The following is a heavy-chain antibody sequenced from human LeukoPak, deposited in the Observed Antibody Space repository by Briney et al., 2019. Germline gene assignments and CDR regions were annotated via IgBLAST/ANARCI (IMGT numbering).Heavy chain of an antibody. Sequence: GGSLRLSCAASGFTLSSYAMSWVRQAPGKGLEWVSAISGSGGSTYYADSVKGRFPISRDNSKNTLYLQMNSLRAEDTAVYYCAHGTGSYYYWGQGTLVTVSS. CDR3: AHGTGSYYY. D-gene: IGHD1-26*01. CDR2: ISGSGGST. V-gene: IGHV3-23*01. J-gene: IGHJ4*02. CDR1: GFTLSSYA.